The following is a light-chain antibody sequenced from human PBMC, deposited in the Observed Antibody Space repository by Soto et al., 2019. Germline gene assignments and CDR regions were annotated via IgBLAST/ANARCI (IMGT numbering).Light chain of an antibody. V-gene: IGLV1-40*01. CDR2: DNN. CDR1: SSNIGAGYD. CDR3: QSYDNSLSTSL. J-gene: IGLJ2*01. Sequence: QSVPTQPPSVSGAPGQSVSISCTGTSSNIGAGYDVHWYQQLPGSAPKLLIYDNNNRPSGVPDRFSGSKSGTSASLAITGLQAEDEADYYCQSYDNSLSTSLFGGGTKVTVL.